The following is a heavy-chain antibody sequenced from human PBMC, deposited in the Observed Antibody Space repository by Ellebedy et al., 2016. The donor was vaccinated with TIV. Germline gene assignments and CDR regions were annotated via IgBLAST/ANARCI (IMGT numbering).Heavy chain of an antibody. CDR3: ARQAGGSGTYYHHNYHYMDV. Sequence: ASVKVSCKASGYSFAIYWIGWVRQMPGKGLEWMAIIYPGDSDTRYSPSFQGQVTISVDKFISTAYLQWSSLKASDTAMYYCARQAGGSGTYYHHNYHYMDVWGKGTTVTVSS. J-gene: IGHJ6*03. CDR2: IYPGDSDT. CDR1: GYSFAIYW. D-gene: IGHD3-10*01. V-gene: IGHV5-51*01.